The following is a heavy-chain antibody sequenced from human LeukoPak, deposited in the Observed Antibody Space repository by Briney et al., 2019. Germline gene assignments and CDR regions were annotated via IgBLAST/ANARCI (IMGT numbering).Heavy chain of an antibody. J-gene: IGHJ5*02. D-gene: IGHD2-15*01. Sequence: SETLSLTCAVYGGSFSGYYWSWIRQPPGKGLEWIGEINHSGSTNYNPSLKSRVTISVHTSKNQFSLKLNSVTAADTAVYYCARTYRRGGNWFDPWGQGTLVTVSS. V-gene: IGHV4-34*01. CDR2: INHSGST. CDR1: GGSFSGYY. CDR3: ARTYRRGGNWFDP.